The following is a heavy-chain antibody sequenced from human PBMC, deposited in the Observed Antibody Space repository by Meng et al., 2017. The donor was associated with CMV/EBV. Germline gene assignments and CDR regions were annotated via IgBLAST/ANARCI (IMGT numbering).Heavy chain of an antibody. J-gene: IGHJ6*02. CDR3: ASQYCYGTSCYDYYYYYAMDV. CDR1: GGTFSSYS. CDR2: IIPMLGIA. D-gene: IGHD2-2*01. Sequence: SVKVSCKASGGTFSSYSITWVRQAPGQGLERMGRIIPMLGIANYAQKFQGRVTITADRSTSTAYMELSSLRSEDTAVYYCASQYCYGTSCYDYYYYYAMDVWGQGTTVTVSS. V-gene: IGHV1-69*02.